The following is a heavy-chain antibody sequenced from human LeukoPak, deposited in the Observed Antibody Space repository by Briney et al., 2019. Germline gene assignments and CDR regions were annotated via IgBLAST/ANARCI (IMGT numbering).Heavy chain of an antibody. CDR2: ISGSGGRT. V-gene: IGHV3-23*01. CDR3: AKQSYCSSTSCYGWDWYFDL. CDR1: GFTFSSYA. Sequence: GGSLRLSCAASGFTFSSYAMSWVRQAPGKGLEWVSAISGSGGRTYYADSVKGRFTISRDNSKNTLYLQMNSLRAEDTAVYYCAKQSYCSSTSCYGWDWYFDLWGRGTLVTVSS. D-gene: IGHD2-2*01. J-gene: IGHJ2*01.